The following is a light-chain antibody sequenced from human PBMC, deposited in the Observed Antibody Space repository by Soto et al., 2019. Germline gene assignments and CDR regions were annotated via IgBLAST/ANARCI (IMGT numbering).Light chain of an antibody. CDR1: HSINSN. Sequence: EMVLTQSPAILSVSPGERVTLSCRASHSINSNLAWYQQKPGQAPRLLMFRTSTRATGFPARFSGSGSGTEFNLTISSLQSEDFAVYYCQQYNNWPRATFGGGTKVEIK. CDR3: QQYNNWPRAT. CDR2: RTS. J-gene: IGKJ4*01. V-gene: IGKV3-15*01.